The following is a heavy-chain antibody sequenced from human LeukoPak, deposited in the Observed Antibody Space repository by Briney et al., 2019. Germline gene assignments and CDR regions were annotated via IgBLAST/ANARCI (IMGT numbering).Heavy chain of an antibody. J-gene: IGHJ4*02. CDR3: AKALHGSGLNLFDY. V-gene: IGHV3-53*05. CDR2: IYSGGST. Sequence: GGSLRLSCAASGFTVSSNYMSWVRQAPGKGLEWVSVIYSGGSTYYADSVKGRFTISRDNSKNTLYLQMNSLRAEDTAVYYCAKALHGSGLNLFDYWGQGTLVTVSS. CDR1: GFTVSSNY. D-gene: IGHD3-10*01.